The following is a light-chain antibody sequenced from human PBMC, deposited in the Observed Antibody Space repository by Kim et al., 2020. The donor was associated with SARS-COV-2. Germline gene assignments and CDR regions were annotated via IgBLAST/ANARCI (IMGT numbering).Light chain of an antibody. CDR1: SGHSTYA. CDR2: VNRDGSR. Sequence: ASVKLTGTLSSGHSTYAIAWHQEQPNKGPRYLMKVNRDGSRSKGDGIPDRFSGSSSGAERHLTISSLQSEDEADDYCQTWGTGIRVFGGGTQLTVL. J-gene: IGLJ3*02. CDR3: QTWGTGIRV. V-gene: IGLV4-69*01.